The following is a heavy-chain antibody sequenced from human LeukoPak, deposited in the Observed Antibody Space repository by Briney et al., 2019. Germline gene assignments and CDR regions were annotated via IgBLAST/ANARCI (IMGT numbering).Heavy chain of an antibody. CDR2: IYHSGST. D-gene: IGHD6-6*01. CDR3: ARLQYSSSPYYFDY. V-gene: IGHV4-38-2*01. Sequence: SETLSLTCAVSGYSISSSYYWGWIRQPPGKGLEWIGSIYHSGSTYYNPSLKSRVTISVDTSKNQFSLKLSSVTAADTAVYYCARLQYSSSPYYFDYWGQGTLVTVSS. J-gene: IGHJ4*02. CDR1: GYSISSSYY.